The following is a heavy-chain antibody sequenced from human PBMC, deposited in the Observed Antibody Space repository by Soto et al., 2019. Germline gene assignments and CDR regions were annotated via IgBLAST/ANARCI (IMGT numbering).Heavy chain of an antibody. V-gene: IGHV1-69*12. CDR3: ATSGYSYGYPYYYYYGMDV. D-gene: IGHD5-18*01. Sequence: QVQLVQSGAEVKKPGSSLKVSCKASGGTFSSYAISWVRQAPGQGLEWMGGIIPIFGTANYAQKFQGRVTITADESTSTAYMELSSLRSEDTAVYYCATSGYSYGYPYYYYYGMDVWGQGTTVTVSS. CDR1: GGTFSSYA. J-gene: IGHJ6*02. CDR2: IIPIFGTA.